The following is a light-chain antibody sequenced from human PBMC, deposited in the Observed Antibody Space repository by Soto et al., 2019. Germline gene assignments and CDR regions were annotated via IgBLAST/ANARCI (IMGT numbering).Light chain of an antibody. J-gene: IGLJ2*01. Sequence: QSALTQPPSASGSPGQSVTISCTGSSSDVGGYNYVSWYQQHPGKAPKLMIYEVSKRPSGVPDRLSGSKSGNTASLTVSGLXXXXXADYYCSSYGGSNTVVFGGGTKVT. CDR2: EVS. CDR3: SSYGGSNTVV. CDR1: SSDVGGYNY. V-gene: IGLV2-8*01.